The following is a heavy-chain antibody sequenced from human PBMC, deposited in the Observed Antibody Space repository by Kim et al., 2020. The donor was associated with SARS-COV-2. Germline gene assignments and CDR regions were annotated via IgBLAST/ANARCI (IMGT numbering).Heavy chain of an antibody. J-gene: IGHJ5*02. D-gene: IGHD3-10*01. Sequence: GGSLRLSCAASGFTFSSYGMHWVRQAPGKGLEWVAVIWYDGSNKYYADSVKGRFTISRDNSKNTLYLQMNSLRAEDTAVYYCARGSYYYGSTNWFDPWGQGTLVTVSS. CDR2: IWYDGSNK. CDR1: GFTFSSYG. CDR3: ARGSYYYGSTNWFDP. V-gene: IGHV3-33*01.